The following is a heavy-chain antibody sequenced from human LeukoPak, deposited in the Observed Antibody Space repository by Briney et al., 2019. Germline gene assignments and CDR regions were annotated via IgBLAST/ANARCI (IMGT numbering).Heavy chain of an antibody. CDR3: ARRGHYYDSSGYRPYYFDY. V-gene: IGHV1-2*02. J-gene: IGHJ4*02. CDR2: INPNSGGT. CDR1: GYTFTGYY. D-gene: IGHD3-22*01. Sequence: EASVKVSCKASGYTFTGYYMHWVRQAPGQGLEWMGWINPNSGGTDYAQKFQGRVTMTRDTSISTAYMELRSLRSDDTAVYYCARRGHYYDSSGYRPYYFDYWGQGTLVTVSS.